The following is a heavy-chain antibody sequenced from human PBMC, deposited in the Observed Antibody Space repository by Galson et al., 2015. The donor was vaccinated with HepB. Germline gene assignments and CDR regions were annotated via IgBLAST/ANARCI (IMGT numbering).Heavy chain of an antibody. CDR3: ARDRYSSSWYAGGESTVDY. CDR2: ISAYNGNT. D-gene: IGHD6-13*01. J-gene: IGHJ4*02. CDR1: GYTFTSYG. V-gene: IGHV1-18*01. Sequence: SVKVSCKASGYTFTSYGISWVRQAPGQGLEWMGWISAYNGNTNYAQKLQGRVTMTTDTSTSTAYMELRSLRSDDTAVYYCARDRYSSSWYAGGESTVDYWGQGTLGTVDS.